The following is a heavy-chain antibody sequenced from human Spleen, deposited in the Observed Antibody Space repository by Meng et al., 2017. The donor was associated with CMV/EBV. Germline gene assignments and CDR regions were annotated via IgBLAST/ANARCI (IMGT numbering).Heavy chain of an antibody. J-gene: IGHJ4*02. CDR1: GYIFTGYY. CDR2: INPNSGGT. Sequence: ASVKVSCKPYGYIFTGYYIHWVRQAPGQGLEWMGWINPNSGGTNYAQKFQGRVTMTRDTSISTAYMELSRLRSDDTAVYYCARGRETGVGAPLGIWGQGTLVAVSS. V-gene: IGHV1-2*02. CDR3: ARGRETGVGAPLGI. D-gene: IGHD7-27*01.